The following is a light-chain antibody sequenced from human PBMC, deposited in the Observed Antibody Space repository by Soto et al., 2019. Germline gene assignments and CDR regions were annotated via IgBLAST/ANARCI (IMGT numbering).Light chain of an antibody. CDR2: DAS. CDR3: QQRSNWPLT. CDR1: QSVSSY. Sequence: EIVLTQSPATLSLSPGERATLSCRASQSVSSYLAWYQQKPGQAPMLLIYDASNRATGIPARFSGSVSGTDFTLTISSLEPEDFAVYYCQQRSNWPLTFGGGTNVEIK. J-gene: IGKJ4*01. V-gene: IGKV3-11*01.